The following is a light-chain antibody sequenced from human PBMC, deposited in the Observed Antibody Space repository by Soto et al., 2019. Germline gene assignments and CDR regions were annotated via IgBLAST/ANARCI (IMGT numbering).Light chain of an antibody. CDR3: SSFAGTNSFV. J-gene: IGLJ1*01. CDR2: EVT. V-gene: IGLV2-8*01. Sequence: QSVLTQPPSASGSPGQSVTISCTGTTGDIGAFNYVSWYQQRPGKAPKLIIYEVTRRPSGVPDGIFASKSDTTASLTVSGLQAEAEAAYYCSSFAGTNSFVFGTGTKVTVL. CDR1: TGDIGAFNY.